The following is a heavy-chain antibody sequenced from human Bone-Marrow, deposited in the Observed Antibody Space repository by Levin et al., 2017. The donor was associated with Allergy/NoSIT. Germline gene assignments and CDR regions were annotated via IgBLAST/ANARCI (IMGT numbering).Heavy chain of an antibody. CDR2: IYYTGTT. CDR3: AGEYSSSSAY. V-gene: IGHV4-39*07. J-gene: IGHJ4*02. Sequence: SETLSLTCTVSGGSISSSSHYWGWVRQPPGKGLEWIGSIYYTGTTYYRPSLRGRVTISVDTSKNQFSLKLTSVTAADTAMYYCAGEYSSSSAYWGQGTLVTVSS. CDR1: GGSISSSSHY. D-gene: IGHD6-6*01.